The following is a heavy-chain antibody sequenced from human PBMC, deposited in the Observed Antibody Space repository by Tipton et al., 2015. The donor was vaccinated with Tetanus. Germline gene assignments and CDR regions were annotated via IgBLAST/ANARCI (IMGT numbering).Heavy chain of an antibody. Sequence: QLVQSGAEVKKPGSSVKVSCKTSGGSFSTYITSWVQQAPGQGLEWMGGIIPIFGTITYAQKFQGRVTITADKSTNTAYMELSSLTSEDTAVYYCARSRGGTRTYYAIAFWGQGTLVTVSS. CDR2: IIPIFGTI. CDR3: ARSRGGTRTYYAIAF. V-gene: IGHV1-69*06. J-gene: IGHJ4*02. CDR1: GGSFSTYI. D-gene: IGHD3-10*01.